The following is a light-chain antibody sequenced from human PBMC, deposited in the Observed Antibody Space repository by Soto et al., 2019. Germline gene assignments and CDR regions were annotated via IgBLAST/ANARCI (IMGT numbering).Light chain of an antibody. CDR1: QSVSSS. V-gene: IGKV3-15*01. CDR2: GAS. J-gene: IGKJ2*01. CDR3: QQYTNWPPYT. Sequence: EMVMTQSPGTLSVSPGERATLSFRASQSVSSSLAWYQQRPGQAPRLLIYGASTRATGVPARFSGSGSGTEFTLTITSLQSEDFAVYYCQQYTNWPPYTFGQGTKLQIK.